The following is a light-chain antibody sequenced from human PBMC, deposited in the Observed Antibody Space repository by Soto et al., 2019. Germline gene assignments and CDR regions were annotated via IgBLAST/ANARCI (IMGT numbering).Light chain of an antibody. J-gene: IGKJ1*01. CDR2: KAS. CDR3: QQYKTYWT. CDR1: QSVNTW. V-gene: IGKV1-5*03. Sequence: DIQMTQSPSTLSASVGDRVTITCRASQSVNTWVAWYQQKSGKAPKLLIYKASSLQSGVPSRFSGSGSGTEFTLTISNLQPDDSATYYCQQYKTYWTFGQGSKVEIK.